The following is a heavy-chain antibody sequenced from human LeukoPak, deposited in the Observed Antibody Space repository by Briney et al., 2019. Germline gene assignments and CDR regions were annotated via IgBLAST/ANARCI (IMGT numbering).Heavy chain of an antibody. CDR1: GGSFSGYY. Sequence: SETLSLTCPVYGGSFSGYYWSWIRQPPGKGLEWIGEINHSGSTNYNPSLKSRVTISVDTSKNQFSLKLSSATAADTAVYYCASDLERGGDDYWGQGTLVTVSS. CDR3: ASDLERGGDDY. V-gene: IGHV4-34*01. J-gene: IGHJ4*02. D-gene: IGHD7-27*01. CDR2: INHSGST.